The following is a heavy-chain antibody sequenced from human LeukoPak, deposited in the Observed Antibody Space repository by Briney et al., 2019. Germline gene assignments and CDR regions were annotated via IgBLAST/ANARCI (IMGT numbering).Heavy chain of an antibody. CDR1: GFSFSNYA. Sequence: GGSLRLSCAASGFSFSNYAMNWVRQAPGKGLEWVSIIFGAGKNTTYYADSVKGRFTVSRDNSKNTLFLQMNSLRAEDTAVYYCARRAGAYSHPYDYWGQGTLVTVSS. D-gene: IGHD4/OR15-4a*01. CDR2: IFGAGKNTT. J-gene: IGHJ4*02. CDR3: ARRAGAYSHPYDY. V-gene: IGHV3-23*03.